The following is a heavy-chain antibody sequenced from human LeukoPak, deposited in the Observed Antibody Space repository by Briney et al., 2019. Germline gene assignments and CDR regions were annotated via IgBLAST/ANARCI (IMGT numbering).Heavy chain of an antibody. V-gene: IGHV1-18*01. CDR2: ISAYNGNT. J-gene: IGHJ6*02. D-gene: IGHD3-22*01. CDR1: GYTFTSYG. Sequence: ASVTVSCKASGYTFTSYGISWVRQAPGQGLEWMGWISAYNGNTNYAQKLQGRVTMTTDTSTSTAYMELRSLRSDDTAVYYCARDLYYYDSSGLRNYYYYYGMDVWGQGTTVTVSS. CDR3: ARDLYYYDSSGLRNYYYYYGMDV.